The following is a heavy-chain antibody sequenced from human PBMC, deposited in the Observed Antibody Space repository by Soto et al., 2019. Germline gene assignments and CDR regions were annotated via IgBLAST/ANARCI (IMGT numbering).Heavy chain of an antibody. CDR3: ARVYYDSSGYYPNWFDP. J-gene: IGHJ5*02. CDR2: IWYDGSNK. CDR1: GFTFSSYG. D-gene: IGHD3-22*01. Sequence: LRLSCAASGFTFSSYGMHWVRQAPGKGLEWVAVIWYDGSNKYYADSVKGRFTISRDNSKNTLYLQMNSLRAEDTAVYYCARVYYDSSGYYPNWFDPWGQGTLVTVSS. V-gene: IGHV3-33*01.